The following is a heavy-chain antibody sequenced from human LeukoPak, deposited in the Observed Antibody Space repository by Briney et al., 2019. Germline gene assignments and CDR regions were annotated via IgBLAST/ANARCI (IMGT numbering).Heavy chain of an antibody. D-gene: IGHD3-9*01. Sequence: GGSVSLSCAASGFTFSNYAMSWVRQAPGKGLEWVSAITVSGGNTFYADSVKGRFTISRDNSKNTVFLQMNSLRAEDTAVYYCAKWGDNDVLTGYYVSDYWGPRNPVTLSS. CDR2: ITVSGGNT. CDR3: AKWGDNDVLTGYYVSDY. CDR1: GFTFSNYA. V-gene: IGHV3-23*01. J-gene: IGHJ4*02.